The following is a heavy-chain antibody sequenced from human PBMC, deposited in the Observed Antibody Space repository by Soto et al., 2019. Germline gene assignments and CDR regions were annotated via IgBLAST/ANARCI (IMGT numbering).Heavy chain of an antibody. V-gene: IGHV4-39*01. CDR1: GGSISSFTYY. CDR2: VYYNENT. D-gene: IGHD3-10*01. J-gene: IGHJ5*02. CDR3: ARRERYYGSPGWFDP. Sequence: SETLSLTCPVSGGSISSFTYYWGWIRQPPGKGLEWIGTVYYNENTYYNPSLKSRVAITVDTAKNQFSLNLRSVTAADTAMYFCARRERYYGSPGWFDPWGPGTLVTVSS.